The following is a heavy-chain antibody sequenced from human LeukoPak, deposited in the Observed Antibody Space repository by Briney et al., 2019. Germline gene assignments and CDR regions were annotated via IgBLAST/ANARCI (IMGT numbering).Heavy chain of an antibody. D-gene: IGHD3-22*01. V-gene: IGHV3-23*01. J-gene: IGHJ1*01. CDR3: AIMHGYYDGSGYWVQ. Sequence: GGSLRLSCAASGFTFGSYGMSWVRQAPGKGLEWVSFITPNADRTSYADSVGGRFTISRDNPRNTLYMQMNSLRDENTALYYCAIMHGYYDGSGYWVQWGQGTLVTVSS. CDR2: ITPNADRT. CDR1: GFTFGSYG.